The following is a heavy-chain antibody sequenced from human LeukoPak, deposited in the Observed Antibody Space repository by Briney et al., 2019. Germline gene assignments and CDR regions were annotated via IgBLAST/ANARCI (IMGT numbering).Heavy chain of an antibody. CDR3: TTYIDYSNHESFDF. J-gene: IGHJ4*02. CDR1: GFTFSNAW. Sequence: PGGSLRLSCAASGFTFSNAWMSWVRQAPGKGLEWVGRIKSNTDGGTTDYSAPVQGRFTVSRDDSKNTLFLQMKSLKTEDTAVYYCTTYIDYSNHESFDFWGQGTLVSVSS. D-gene: IGHD4-11*01. CDR2: IKSNTDGGTT. V-gene: IGHV3-15*01.